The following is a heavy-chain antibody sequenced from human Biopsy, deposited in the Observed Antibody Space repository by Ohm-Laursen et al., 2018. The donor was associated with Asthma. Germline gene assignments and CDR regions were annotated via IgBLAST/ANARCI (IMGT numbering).Heavy chain of an antibody. Sequence: SLRLSCAAPGFTFSSYGMHWVRQAPGKGLEWVSYISSSSSTIYYADSVKGRFTISRDNAKNSLYLQMNSLRDEDTAVYYCARDYGGNSGYYYGMDVWGQGTTVTVSS. J-gene: IGHJ6*02. CDR1: GFTFSSYG. V-gene: IGHV3-48*02. D-gene: IGHD4-23*01. CDR2: ISSSSSTI. CDR3: ARDYGGNSGYYYGMDV.